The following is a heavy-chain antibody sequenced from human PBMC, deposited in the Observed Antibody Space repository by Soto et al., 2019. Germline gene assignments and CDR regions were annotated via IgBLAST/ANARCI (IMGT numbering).Heavy chain of an antibody. D-gene: IGHD2-2*01. CDR3: ARTEVPAAILLWFDP. J-gene: IGHJ5*02. V-gene: IGHV1-69*13. CDR2: IIPIFGTA. CDR1: GGTFSSYA. Sequence: GASVKVSCKASGGTFSSYAISWVRQAPGQGLEWMGGIIPIFGTANYAQKFQGRVTITADESTSTAYMELSSLRSEDTAVYYCARTEVPAAILLWFDPWGQGXLVTVSS.